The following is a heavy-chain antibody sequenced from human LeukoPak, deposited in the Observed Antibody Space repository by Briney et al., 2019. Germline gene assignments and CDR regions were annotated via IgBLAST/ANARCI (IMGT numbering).Heavy chain of an antibody. Sequence: GGSLRLSCAAPGFTFSSYSMNWVRQAPGKGLEWVSSISSSSSYIYYADSVKGRFTISRDNAKNSLYLQMNSLRAEDTAVYYCASTRGYSYGLFDYWGQGTLVTVSS. V-gene: IGHV3-21*01. CDR1: GFTFSSYS. CDR3: ASTRGYSYGLFDY. D-gene: IGHD5-18*01. J-gene: IGHJ4*02. CDR2: ISSSSSYI.